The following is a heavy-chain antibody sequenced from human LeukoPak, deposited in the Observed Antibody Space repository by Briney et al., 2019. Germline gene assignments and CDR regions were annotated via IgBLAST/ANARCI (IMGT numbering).Heavy chain of an antibody. CDR1: GGFINNKNYY. CDR2: AYYSGSA. Sequence: SETLSLTCTVSGGFINNKNYYWGWIRQPPGKGLAWIGSAYYSGSAYYNPSVRSRVTISVDTSKNQFSLKLSSVTAADTAVYYCARLGGAIDYWGQGTLVTVSS. V-gene: IGHV4-39*07. D-gene: IGHD3-16*02. CDR3: ARLGGAIDY. J-gene: IGHJ4*02.